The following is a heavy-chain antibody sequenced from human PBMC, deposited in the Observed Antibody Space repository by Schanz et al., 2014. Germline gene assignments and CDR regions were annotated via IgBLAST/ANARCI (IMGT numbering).Heavy chain of an antibody. CDR1: GFTFSTDA. CDR2: MNESHSTI. D-gene: IGHD2-21*02. Sequence: EVQLVESGGGVVQPGRSLRLSCAASGFTFSTDAMSWVRQARGKGLEWVSAMNESHSTIYYADSVRGRFTISRDNAENTLFLQMNSLRAEDTAVYFCAKYLGVDCGDGCFNWYFDLWGRGTLVTVSS. CDR3: AKYLGVDCGDGCFNWYFDL. J-gene: IGHJ2*01. V-gene: IGHV3-23*04.